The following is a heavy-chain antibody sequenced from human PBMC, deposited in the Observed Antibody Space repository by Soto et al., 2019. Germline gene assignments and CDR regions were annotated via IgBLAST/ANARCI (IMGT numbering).Heavy chain of an antibody. V-gene: IGHV3-30*04. CDR1: AFIFSTYA. CDR2: ISYDGRNK. Sequence: QVQLVESGGGVVQPGRSLRLSCAASAFIFSTYAMHWVRQAPGKGLEWVTFISYDGRNKYYADSVKDRFTISRDNSKNTLYLLMNSLRTEDTAVYYCAREYDSSGYGYDAFDIWGQGTIVTVSS. J-gene: IGHJ3*02. D-gene: IGHD3-22*01. CDR3: AREYDSSGYGYDAFDI.